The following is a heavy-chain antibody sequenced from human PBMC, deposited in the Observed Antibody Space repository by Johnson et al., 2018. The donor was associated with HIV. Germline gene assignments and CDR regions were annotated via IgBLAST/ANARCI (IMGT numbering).Heavy chain of an antibody. CDR1: GFTFRSYA. V-gene: IGHV3-30*02. D-gene: IGHD4-23*01. CDR3: VREIQSYGGNFGGAFDI. J-gene: IGHJ3*02. Sequence: QVQLVESGGGLVQPGGSLRLSCSASGFTFRSYAMHWVRQAPGKGLEWVAFIRFDGTNKYYADSVKGRLTMSRDNSKNTLYLQMNSLRAEDTAVYYCVREIQSYGGNFGGAFDIWGQGTMVTVSS. CDR2: IRFDGTNK.